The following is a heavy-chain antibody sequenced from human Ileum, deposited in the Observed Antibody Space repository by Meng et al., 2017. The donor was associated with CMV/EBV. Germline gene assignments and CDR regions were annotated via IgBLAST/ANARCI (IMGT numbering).Heavy chain of an antibody. Sequence: GGSLRLSCAASGFTFTNYWMHWVRQAPGKGLVWVSVINGPGTSTAYADSVKGRFTVSKDNAKNTVILEMNSLIPEDTAVYYCVRDRSYWNYGAYWGQGTLVTVAS. CDR1: GFTFTNYW. D-gene: IGHD4/OR15-4a*01. J-gene: IGHJ4*02. CDR2: INGPGTST. V-gene: IGHV3-74*03. CDR3: VRDRSYWNYGAY.